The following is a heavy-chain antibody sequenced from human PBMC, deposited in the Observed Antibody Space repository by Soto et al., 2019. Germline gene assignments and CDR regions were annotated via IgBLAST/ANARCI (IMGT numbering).Heavy chain of an antibody. CDR1: GFTFSNYW. J-gene: IGHJ6*04. CDR3: ARGGFDYGPGRMDV. D-gene: IGHD3-10*01. V-gene: IGHV3-74*01. Sequence: EVQLVESGGGLLQPGGSLTLSCTASGFTFSNYWMQWVRQAPGKGLVWVSRTKSDGSGTSYTDSVKGRFTNSRDNAYNTLYLQMRNLRAEDTAVYYCARGGFDYGPGRMDVWGKGTTVIVSS. CDR2: TKSDGSGT.